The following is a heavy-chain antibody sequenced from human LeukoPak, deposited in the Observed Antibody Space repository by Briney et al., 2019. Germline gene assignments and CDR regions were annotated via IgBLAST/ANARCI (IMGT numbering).Heavy chain of an antibody. CDR3: AKDGVIVRDDAFDI. V-gene: IGHV3-23*01. CDR1: GFMFSSYG. CDR2: ISGSGDST. D-gene: IGHD1-26*01. Sequence: GSLRLSCAASGFMFSSYGMSWVRQAPGKGLEWVSVISGSGDSTYYADSVKGRFTISRDNSKNTLYLQMNSLRAEDTAVYYCAKDGVIVRDDAFDIWGQGTMVTVSS. J-gene: IGHJ3*02.